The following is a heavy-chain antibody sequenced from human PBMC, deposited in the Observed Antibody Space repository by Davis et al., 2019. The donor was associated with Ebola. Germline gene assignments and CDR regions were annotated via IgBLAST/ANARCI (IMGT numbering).Heavy chain of an antibody. J-gene: IGHJ6*02. D-gene: IGHD2-2*02. CDR1: GFTFSTFG. Sequence: GGSLRLSCSASGFTFSTFGMFWVRQAPGKGLEGVAFIRFDGSEKYYADSVKGRFTISRENSKATLDLQMNSLTPEDTAVYYYAKDDTPMDVWGPGTTVTVSS. CDR3: AKDDTPMDV. V-gene: IGHV3-30*02. CDR2: IRFDGSEK.